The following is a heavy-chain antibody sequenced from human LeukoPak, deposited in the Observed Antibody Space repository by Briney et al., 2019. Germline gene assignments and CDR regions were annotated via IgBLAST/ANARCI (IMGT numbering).Heavy chain of an antibody. CDR2: ISSSGGTI. CDR3: ARWYYYETSGLYYGSFDN. V-gene: IGHV3-48*03. CDR1: GFTFSNYE. J-gene: IGHJ5*02. Sequence: PGGSLRLSCAASGFTFSNYEMHWVRQAPGKGLEWVSYISSSGGTIYYADSVKGRFTISRDNAKNSLYLQMNSLRAEDTAVYYCARWYYYETSGLYYGSFDNWGQGTLVTVSS. D-gene: IGHD3-22*01.